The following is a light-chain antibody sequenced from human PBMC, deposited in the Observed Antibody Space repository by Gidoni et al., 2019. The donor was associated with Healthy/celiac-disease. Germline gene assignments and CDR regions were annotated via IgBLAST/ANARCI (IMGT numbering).Light chain of an antibody. CDR1: QSGSSSY. CDR2: DAS. J-gene: IGKJ2*01. Sequence: ELVLTQSPATLSLSPAERATLSCGASQSGSSSYLAWYQQKPGLAPRLLIYDASSRATGIPARFSGSGSGTDFTLTISRLESEDFAVYYCQQYCSSPYTFGQGTKLEIK. CDR3: QQYCSSPYT. V-gene: IGKV3D-20*01.